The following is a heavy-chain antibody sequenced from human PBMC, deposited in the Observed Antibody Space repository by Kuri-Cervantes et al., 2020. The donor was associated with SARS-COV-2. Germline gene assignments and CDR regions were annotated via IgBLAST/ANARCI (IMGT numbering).Heavy chain of an antibody. CDR1: GFTFRSYG. CDR3: TRDPAPQQSYYYGMDA. J-gene: IGHJ6*02. Sequence: GESLKISCAASGFTFRSYGMHWVRQAPGKGLEWVALISYDGTIDYYADSVSGRFTNSRDSSKKTVFLQMNSLTVEDTAVYFRTRDPAPQQSYYYGMDAWGHGTRVTVSS. V-gene: IGHV3-33*08. CDR2: ISYDGTID. D-gene: IGHD1/OR15-1a*01.